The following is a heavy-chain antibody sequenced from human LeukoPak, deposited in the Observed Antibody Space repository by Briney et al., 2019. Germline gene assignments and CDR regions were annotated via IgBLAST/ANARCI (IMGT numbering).Heavy chain of an antibody. V-gene: IGHV3-53*01. CDR2: IYSGGST. CDR1: GFTVSSNY. CDR3: AKDAGTGIGVAGASDY. D-gene: IGHD6-19*01. Sequence: GGSLRLSCAVSGFTVSSNYMSWVRQAPGKGLEWVSVIYSGGSTYYADSVKGRFTISRDNSKNTLYLQMNSLRAEDTAVYYCAKDAGTGIGVAGASDYWGQGTLVTVSS. J-gene: IGHJ4*02.